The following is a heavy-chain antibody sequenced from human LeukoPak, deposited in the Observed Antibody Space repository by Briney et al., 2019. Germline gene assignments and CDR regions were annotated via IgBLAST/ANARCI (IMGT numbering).Heavy chain of an antibody. Sequence: SETLSLTCTVSGGSISSGSCYWSWIPQPAGKGLEWIGRIYTSGSTNYTPYRKIRITISVDTSKNQFFLKLRSVAAADTAVYFCAREPRVRYGSGSSNWFDPWGQGTLVTVSS. J-gene: IGHJ5*02. CDR3: AREPRVRYGSGSSNWFDP. D-gene: IGHD3-10*01. CDR1: GGSISSGSCY. CDR2: IYTSGST. V-gene: IGHV4-61*02.